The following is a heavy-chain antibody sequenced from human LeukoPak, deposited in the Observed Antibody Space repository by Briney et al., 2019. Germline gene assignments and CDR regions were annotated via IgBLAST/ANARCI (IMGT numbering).Heavy chain of an antibody. CDR2: IYSGGST. Sequence: GGSLRLSCTASGFTFSTYAMNWVRQAPGKGLEWVSVIYSGGSTYYADSVKGRFTISRHNSKNTLYLQMNSLRAEDTAVYYCAIAVAGIDYWGQGTLVTVSS. J-gene: IGHJ4*02. V-gene: IGHV3-53*04. CDR3: AIAVAGIDY. D-gene: IGHD6-19*01. CDR1: GFTFSTYA.